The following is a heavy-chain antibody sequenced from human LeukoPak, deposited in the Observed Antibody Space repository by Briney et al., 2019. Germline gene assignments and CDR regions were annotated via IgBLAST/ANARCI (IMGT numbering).Heavy chain of an antibody. CDR1: GFTFTSSA. CDR2: IVVGSGNT. J-gene: IGHJ4*02. V-gene: IGHV1-58*02. CDR3: AADLNYYDSSGSGDY. D-gene: IGHD3-22*01. Sequence: TSVKVSCKASGFTFTSSAMQWVRQARGQRLEWIGWIVVGSGNTNYAQKFQERVTITRDMSTSTAYMELTSLRSEDTAVYYCAADLNYYDSSGSGDYWGQGTLVTVSS.